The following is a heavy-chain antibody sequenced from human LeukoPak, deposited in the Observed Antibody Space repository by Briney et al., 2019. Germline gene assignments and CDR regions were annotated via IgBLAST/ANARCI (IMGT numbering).Heavy chain of an antibody. V-gene: IGHV3-23*01. D-gene: IGHD3-16*02. J-gene: IGHJ4*02. CDR3: AKSLGVGGYTRYKGFDQ. Sequence: GGSLRLSCAASGFTFNSFAMNWVRQAPGKGLEWVSSISGSDGSSHYADFVNGRFTISRDNSKNTLHLQMNSLRAEDTAVYYCAKSLGVGGYTRYKGFDQWGQGTLVTVSS. CDR1: GFTFNSFA. CDR2: ISGSDGSS.